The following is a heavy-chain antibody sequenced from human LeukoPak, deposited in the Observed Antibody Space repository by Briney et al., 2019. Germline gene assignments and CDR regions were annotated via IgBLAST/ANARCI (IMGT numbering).Heavy chain of an antibody. J-gene: IGHJ5*02. CDR3: ARDSGPLDT. V-gene: IGHV3-33*01. CDR2: IWYDGSNK. D-gene: IGHD1-1*01. CDR1: GFTFSSYG. Sequence: GGSLRLSCAASGFTFSSYGMHWVRQAPGKGLEWVAVIWYDGSNKYYADSVKGRFTISRDDSKNTLYLQMNSLRAEDTAVYYCARDSGPLDTWGQGTLVTVSS.